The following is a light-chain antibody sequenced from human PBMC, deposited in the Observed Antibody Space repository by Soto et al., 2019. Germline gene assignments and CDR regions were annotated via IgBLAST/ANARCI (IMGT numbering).Light chain of an antibody. CDR2: GAS. V-gene: IGKV3D-20*02. CDR1: QTVSRSA. J-gene: IGKJ1*01. CDR3: QQRSNWPWT. Sequence: IVVTQSPGTLSLSTGERATLSCRASQTVSRSALAWYQQKPGQAPRLLIYGASNRATGIPDRFSGSGSGTDFTLTISGLEPEDFAVYYCQQRSNWPWTFGQGTKVDI.